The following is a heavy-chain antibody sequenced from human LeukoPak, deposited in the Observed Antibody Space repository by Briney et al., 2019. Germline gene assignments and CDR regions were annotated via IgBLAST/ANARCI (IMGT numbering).Heavy chain of an antibody. CDR2: ISAYNGNT. J-gene: IGHJ4*02. V-gene: IGHV1-18*01. Sequence: ASVKVSCKASGYTFTSYGISWVRQAPGQGLEWMGWISAYNGNTNYAQKLQGRVTMTTDTSTSTAYMELRSLRSDDTAVYYCAMIVVSIAAAGTIVFDYWGQGTLVTVSS. CDR3: AMIVVSIAAAGTIVFDY. CDR1: GYTFTSYG. D-gene: IGHD6-13*01.